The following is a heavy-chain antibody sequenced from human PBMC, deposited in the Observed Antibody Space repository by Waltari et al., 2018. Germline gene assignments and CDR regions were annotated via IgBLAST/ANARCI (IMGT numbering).Heavy chain of an antibody. D-gene: IGHD3-10*01. Sequence: QVQLQQWGAGLLQPSETLSLPCAVYGWFFSGYYLSWIRQPPGNGPRWIWERNQSGSTNYNPSLKSRVTISVDTSKNQFSLKLSSVTAADTAVYYCARGVRSRFSYGSGSYCTKGAGLDWFDPWGQGTLVTVSS. CDR2: RNQSGST. V-gene: IGHV4-34*01. CDR3: ARGVRSRFSYGSGSYCTKGAGLDWFDP. J-gene: IGHJ5*02. CDR1: GWFFSGYY.